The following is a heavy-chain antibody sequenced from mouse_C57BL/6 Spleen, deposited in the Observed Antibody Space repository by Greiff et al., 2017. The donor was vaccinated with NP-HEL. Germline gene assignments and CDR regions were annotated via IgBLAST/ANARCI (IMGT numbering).Heavy chain of an antibody. V-gene: IGHV1-42*01. CDR3: ARRTRTGTSFDY. CDR1: VYSFTGYY. J-gene: IGHJ2*01. Sequence: VQLQQSGPELVKPGASVKISCKASVYSFTGYYMNWVKQSPEKSLEWIGEINPSTGGTTYNQKFKAKATLTVDKSSSTAYMQLKSLTSEDSAVYYCARRTRTGTSFDYWGQGTTLTVSS. D-gene: IGHD4-1*01. CDR2: INPSTGGT.